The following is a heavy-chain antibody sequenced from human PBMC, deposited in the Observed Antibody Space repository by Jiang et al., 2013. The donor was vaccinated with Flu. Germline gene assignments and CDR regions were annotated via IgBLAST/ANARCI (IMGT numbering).Heavy chain of an antibody. CDR1: GFTFSSYA. Sequence: VQLVESGGGVVQPGRSLRLSCAASGFTFSSYAMHWVRQAPGKGLEWVAVISYDGSNKYYADSVKGRFTISRDNSKNTLYLQMNSLRAEDTAVYYCARDLYWTTVDPNKFDYWAREPWSPSPQ. D-gene: IGHD4-23*01. CDR2: ISYDGSNK. V-gene: IGHV3-30-3*01. J-gene: IGHJ4*02. CDR3: ARDLYWTTVDPNKFDY.